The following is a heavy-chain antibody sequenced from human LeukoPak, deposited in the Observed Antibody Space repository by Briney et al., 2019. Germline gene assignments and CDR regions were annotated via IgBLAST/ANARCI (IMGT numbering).Heavy chain of an antibody. D-gene: IGHD3-9*01. CDR2: ISSSGDTE. CDR1: GFTFSTHA. V-gene: IGHV3-48*03. CDR3: ARDTLNGPFVISLDY. J-gene: IGHJ4*02. Sequence: PGGSLRLSCAASGFTFSTHAMNWVRQAPGKGPEWVSHISSSGDTEYYVDSVRGRFTMSRDNAKSLLFLQMNGLRAEDTAVYYCARDTLNGPFVISLDYWGQGALVTVSS.